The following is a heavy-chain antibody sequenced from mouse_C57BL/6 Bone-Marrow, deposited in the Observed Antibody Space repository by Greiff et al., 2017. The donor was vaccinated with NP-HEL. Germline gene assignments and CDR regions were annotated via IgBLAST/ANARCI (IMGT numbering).Heavy chain of an antibody. CDR3: ARERDYYGAMDY. D-gene: IGHD1-1*01. CDR1: GYTFPSYW. V-gene: IGHV1-69*01. J-gene: IGHJ4*01. CDR2: IDPSDSYT. Sequence: QVQLQQPGAELVMPGASVKLSCKASGYTFPSYWMHWVKQRPGQGLEWIGEIDPSDSYTNYNQKFKGKSTLTVDKSSSTAYMQLSSLTSEDSAVYYCARERDYYGAMDYWGQGTSVTVSS.